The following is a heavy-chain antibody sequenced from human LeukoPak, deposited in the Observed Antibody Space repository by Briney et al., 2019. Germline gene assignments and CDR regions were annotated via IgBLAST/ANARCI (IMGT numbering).Heavy chain of an antibody. V-gene: IGHV3-21*01. Sequence: GGSLRLSCAASGFTFSSYTMHWVRQAPGKGLEWVSSISSTSGFIYYADSVKGRFTISRDNAKNSLYLQMNSLRAEDTAVYYCARSEPVAAIDYWGQETLVTVSS. CDR2: ISSTSGFI. CDR3: ARSEPVAAIDY. J-gene: IGHJ4*02. D-gene: IGHD1-14*01. CDR1: GFTFSSYT.